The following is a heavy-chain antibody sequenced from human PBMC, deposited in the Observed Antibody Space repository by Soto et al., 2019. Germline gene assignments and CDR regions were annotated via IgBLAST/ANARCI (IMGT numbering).Heavy chain of an antibody. V-gene: IGHV1-24*01. CDR1: GYTLTKLS. D-gene: IGHD3-22*01. CDR2: FDPGDGET. Sequence: ASVKVSCKVSGYTLTKLSMHWVRQAPGKGLEWMGGFDPGDGETIYAQAFQGRLTMTEDTSRDTAYMELSSLRSEDTAVYYCAVGPARASSGLIDSWGQGTLVTVSS. CDR3: AVGPARASSGLIDS. J-gene: IGHJ4*02.